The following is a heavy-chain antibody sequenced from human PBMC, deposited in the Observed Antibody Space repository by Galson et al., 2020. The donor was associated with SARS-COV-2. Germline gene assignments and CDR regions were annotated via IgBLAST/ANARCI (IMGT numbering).Heavy chain of an antibody. CDR3: ARDRRVVVAEGFDY. V-gene: IGHV4-30-4*01. D-gene: IGHD2-15*01. CDR2: IYYSGST. Sequence: SETLSLTCTVSGGSISSGDYYWSWIRQPPGKGLEWIGYIYYSGSTYYNPSLKSRVTISVDTSKNQFSLKLSSVTAADTAVYYCARDRRVVVAEGFDYWGQGTLVTVSS. J-gene: IGHJ4*02. CDR1: GGSISSGDYY.